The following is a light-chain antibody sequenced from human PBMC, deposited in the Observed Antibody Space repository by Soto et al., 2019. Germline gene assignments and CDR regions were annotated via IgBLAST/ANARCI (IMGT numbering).Light chain of an antibody. CDR1: QSVSSNS. J-gene: IGKJ1*01. CDR3: QQYGSSPWT. CDR2: HAS. Sequence: EIVLTQSTATLSLSPGDRAALPCVASQSVSSNSLAWYQQIPGLAPRLLIYHASRRATGIPDRFSGSGSGADFILSISRLEPEDFAVYYCQQYGSSPWTFGQGTKVDIK. V-gene: IGKV3D-20*01.